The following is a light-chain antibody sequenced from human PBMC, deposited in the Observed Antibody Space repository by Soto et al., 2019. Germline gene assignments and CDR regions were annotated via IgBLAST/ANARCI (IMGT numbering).Light chain of an antibody. J-gene: IGLJ2*01. CDR1: SSDVGGYNY. Sequence: QSALTQPASVSGSPGQSITISCTGTSSDVGGYNYVSWYQQHPGKAPKLMIYDVSSRPSGVSNRFSGSKSGNTASLTISGLQAEDEADYYCSSYTSISSLLFGGGTQLTVL. CDR2: DVS. CDR3: SSYTSISSLL. V-gene: IGLV2-14*01.